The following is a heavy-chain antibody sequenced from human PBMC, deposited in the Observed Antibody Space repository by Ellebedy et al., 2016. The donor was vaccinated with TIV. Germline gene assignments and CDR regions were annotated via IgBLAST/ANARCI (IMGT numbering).Heavy chain of an antibody. D-gene: IGHD3-16*01. J-gene: IGHJ4*02. V-gene: IGHV3-23*01. CDR3: LGGDN. CDR1: GFTIRRYA. Sequence: GGSLRLXXAVSGFTIRRYAMGWVRQAPGKGLEWVSSISGSDDSTYYVDSVKGRFTISRDDSRNTLYLQMNSLRAEDSAVYYCLGGDNWGQGTLVIASS. CDR2: ISGSDDST.